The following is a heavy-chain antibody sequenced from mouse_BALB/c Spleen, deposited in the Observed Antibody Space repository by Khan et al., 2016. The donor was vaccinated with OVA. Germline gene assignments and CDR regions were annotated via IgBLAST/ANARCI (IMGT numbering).Heavy chain of an antibody. Sequence: EVQLVESGGDLVKPEGSLKLSCAASGFTFSTYGMSWVRQTPDKRLEWVATIISGGSYTSYPDSVQGRFTIARDNAKNTLYLQMSSLKSEDTAMFYCARLAYYYDSEGFAYWGQGTLVTVSA. D-gene: IGHD1-1*01. V-gene: IGHV5-6*01. CDR1: GFTFSTYG. CDR2: IISGGSYT. J-gene: IGHJ3*01. CDR3: ARLAYYYDSEGFAY.